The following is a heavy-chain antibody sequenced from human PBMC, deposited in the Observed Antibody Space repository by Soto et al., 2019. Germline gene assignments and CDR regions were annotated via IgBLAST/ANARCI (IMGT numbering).Heavy chain of an antibody. V-gene: IGHV3-30*03. CDR2: VAYDGSKT. J-gene: IGHJ5*01. CDR1: GFTFSSNG. D-gene: IGHD3-22*01. CDR3: ARWVGVSMYDNSGTYDS. Sequence: QVQLVESGGGVVQPGRSLRLTCAASGFTFSSNGMHWVRQAPGKGLEWVALVAYDGSKTYYGDSVRGRFTISRDKSENTLYLQMNRLRAEDTAVYYCARWVGVSMYDNSGTYDSWGQGTLVTVSS.